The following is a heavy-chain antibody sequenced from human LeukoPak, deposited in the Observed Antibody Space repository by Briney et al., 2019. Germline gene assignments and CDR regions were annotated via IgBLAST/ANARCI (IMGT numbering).Heavy chain of an antibody. CDR1: GGSISSSSYY. D-gene: IGHD2-21*02. V-gene: IGHV4-39*01. CDR2: IYYSGST. Sequence: PLETLSLTCTVSGGSISSSSYYWGWIRQPPGKGLEWIGSIYYSGSTYYNPSLKSRVTISVDTSKNQFSLKLSSVTAADTAVYYCARPDCGDCYSGQFDYWGQGTLVTVSS. J-gene: IGHJ4*02. CDR3: ARPDCGDCYSGQFDY.